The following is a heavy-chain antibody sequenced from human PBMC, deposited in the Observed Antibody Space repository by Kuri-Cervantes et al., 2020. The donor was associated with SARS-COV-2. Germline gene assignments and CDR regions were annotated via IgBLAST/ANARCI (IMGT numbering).Heavy chain of an antibody. CDR3: AKSVPVWQQLPYNWFDP. CDR2: IRYDGSNK. J-gene: IGHJ5*02. Sequence: GGSLRLSCAASGFTFSSYGMHWDRQAPGKGLEWVAFIRYDGSNKYYADSVKGRFTTSRDNSKNTLYLQMNSLRAEDTAVYYCAKSVPVWQQLPYNWFDPWGQGTLVTVSS. D-gene: IGHD6-13*01. CDR1: GFTFSSYG. V-gene: IGHV3-30*02.